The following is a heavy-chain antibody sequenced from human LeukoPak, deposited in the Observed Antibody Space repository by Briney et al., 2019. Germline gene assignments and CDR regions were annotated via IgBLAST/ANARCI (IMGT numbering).Heavy chain of an antibody. Sequence: GGSLRLSCAASGFTFSNSAMTWVRQAPGKGLEWVSLISFSGESTFYAESVKGRFTIARDNSKDSLYLQMNSLRAEDTAIYYCAKDIQLSTWGLGTMVTVSS. CDR3: AKDIQLST. J-gene: IGHJ3*01. CDR1: GFTFSNSA. CDR2: ISFSGEST. V-gene: IGHV3-23*01. D-gene: IGHD5-24*01.